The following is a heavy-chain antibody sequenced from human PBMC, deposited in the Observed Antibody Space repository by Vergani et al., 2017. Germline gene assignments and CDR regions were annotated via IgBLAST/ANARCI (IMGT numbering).Heavy chain of an antibody. D-gene: IGHD6-6*01. Sequence: EVQLVESGGGLVQPGRSLRLSCAASGFTFDDYAMHWVRQAPGKGLEWVSGISWNSGSIGYADSVKGRFTISRDNAKNSLYLQMNSLRAEDTALYYCAKDGPYSSSSYYYYMDVWGKGP. V-gene: IGHV3-9*01. J-gene: IGHJ6*03. CDR2: ISWNSGSI. CDR3: AKDGPYSSSSYYYYMDV. CDR1: GFTFDDYA.